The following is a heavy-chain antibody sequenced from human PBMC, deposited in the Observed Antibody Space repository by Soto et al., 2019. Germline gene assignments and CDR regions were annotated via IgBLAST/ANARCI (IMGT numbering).Heavy chain of an antibody. V-gene: IGHV3-48*01. CDR1: GFTFSSYS. CDR2: ISSGSKSI. J-gene: IGHJ4*02. Sequence: EVQLVESGGGLVQPGGSLRLSCAASGFTFSSYSMNWVRQAPGKGLECISYISSGSKSIYYADSVKGRFTISRDNAKSSLYLQMNSLRAEDTAVYYCARVAWGTPGNWNDYWGQGTLVTVSS. CDR3: ARVAWGTPGNWNDY. D-gene: IGHD1-1*01.